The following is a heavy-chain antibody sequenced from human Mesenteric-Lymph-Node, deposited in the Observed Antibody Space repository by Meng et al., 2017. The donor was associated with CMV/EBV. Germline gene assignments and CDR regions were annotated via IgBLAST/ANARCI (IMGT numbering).Heavy chain of an antibody. J-gene: IGHJ6*02. V-gene: IGHV3-15*01. D-gene: IGHD1-1*01. CDR2: IKSKTDGGTT. CDR3: TTNRYGLNYYYGMDV. CDR1: GFTFSNPW. Sequence: GESLKISCAASGFTFSNPWMSWVRQAPGKGLEWVGRIKSKTDGGTTDYAAPVKGRFTISRDDSKNTLYLQMNSLKTEDTAVYYCTTNRYGLNYYYGMDVWGQGTTVTVSS.